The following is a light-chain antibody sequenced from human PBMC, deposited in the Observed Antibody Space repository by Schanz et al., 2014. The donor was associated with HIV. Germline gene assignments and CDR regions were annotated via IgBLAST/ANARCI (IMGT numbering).Light chain of an antibody. J-gene: IGLJ2*01. Sequence: QSALAQPASVSGSPGQSITISCTGTSSDVGGYNYVSWYQQHPGKAPKLMIYDVSNRPSGVSSRFSGSKSGNTASLTISGLQAEDEGKYYCCSYGGSSVVFGGGTKLTVL. CDR3: CSYGGSSVV. CDR1: SSDVGGYNY. CDR2: DVS. V-gene: IGLV2-14*01.